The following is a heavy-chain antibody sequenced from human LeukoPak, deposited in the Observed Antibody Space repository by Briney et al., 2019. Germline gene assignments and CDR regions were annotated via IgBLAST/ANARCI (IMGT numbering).Heavy chain of an antibody. CDR3: ARGGDYGILTGHFDY. CDR1: GFTFSSDW. Sequence: GGSLRLSCAASGFTFSSDWMSWVRQAPGKGLEWVANIKQDGSEKYYVDSVKGRFTISRDNAKNSLYLQMNSLRAEDTAVYYCARGGDYGILTGHFDYWGQGTLVTVSS. V-gene: IGHV3-7*03. J-gene: IGHJ4*02. CDR2: IKQDGSEK. D-gene: IGHD3-9*01.